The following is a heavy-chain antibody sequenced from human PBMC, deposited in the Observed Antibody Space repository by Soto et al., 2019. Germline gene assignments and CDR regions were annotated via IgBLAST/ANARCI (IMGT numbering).Heavy chain of an antibody. D-gene: IGHD2-2*01. J-gene: IGHJ6*01. CDR3: ARDVVSVARGGSYYYGLDV. V-gene: IGHV4-4*07. CDR1: GVPVNDYF. CDR2: IYTSGNS. Sequence: QVQLQESGPGLVKPSETLSLTCTVSGVPVNDYFWSWVRQPAGKGLEWIGRIYTSGNSNYNPSLESRVTMSGDTSKNQLSLNLTSVTAADTAVYYCARDVVSVARGGSYYYGLDVWGQGTTVTVYS.